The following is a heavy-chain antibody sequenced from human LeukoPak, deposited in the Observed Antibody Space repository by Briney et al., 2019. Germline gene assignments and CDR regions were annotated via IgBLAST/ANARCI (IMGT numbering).Heavy chain of an antibody. Sequence: GESLKISCKASGYNFSSNWIAWVRQMPGKGLEWVGNIYPGDSDIRYSPSFQGQVTISADRSSSTAYLQGSSLKASDTAMFYCARTPNNSPFDYVSWGQGTLVTVSS. V-gene: IGHV5-51*01. CDR3: ARTPNNSPFDYVS. J-gene: IGHJ4*02. CDR1: GYNFSSNW. CDR2: IYPGDSDI. D-gene: IGHD3-16*01.